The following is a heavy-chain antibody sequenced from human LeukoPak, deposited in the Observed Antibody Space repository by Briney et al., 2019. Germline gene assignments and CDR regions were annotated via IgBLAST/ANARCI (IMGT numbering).Heavy chain of an antibody. CDR2: IGGGGPTT. D-gene: IGHD6-19*01. CDR1: GFTFSTYA. CDR3: ARGFLGGTDQYFDS. Sequence: GGSLRLSCAASGFTFSTYAMNWVRQAPAKGLEWVSTIGGGGPTTDYADSVQGRFTISRDNSKNTLYLQMNSLRAEDTAVYFCARGFLGGTDQYFDSWGQGTLSPSPQ. V-gene: IGHV3-23*01. J-gene: IGHJ4*02.